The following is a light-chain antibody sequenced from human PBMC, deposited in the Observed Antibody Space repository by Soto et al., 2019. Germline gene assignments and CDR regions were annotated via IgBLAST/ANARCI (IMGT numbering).Light chain of an antibody. J-gene: IGKJ4*01. CDR2: GAL. Sequence: EIVMTQSPATLSVSPGEGATLSCRTTQSVSSNLAWYQQKPGQAPRLLIYGALTRATGIPARFSGSGSGTEFTLTISSLQSEDFAVYYCQQYHNWPPLTFGGGTKVEIK. CDR1: QSVSSN. V-gene: IGKV3-15*01. CDR3: QQYHNWPPLT.